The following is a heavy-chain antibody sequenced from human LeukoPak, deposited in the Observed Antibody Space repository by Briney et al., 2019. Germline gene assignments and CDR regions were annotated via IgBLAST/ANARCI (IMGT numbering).Heavy chain of an antibody. Sequence: SETLSLTCTVSGCTISSSSNNWVRIRQPPGKELEWFSSICDSRISYYNPSLNRRVTISVDTSNNQFSPKLSFMTDATAAVYLCATSYYYDSSGYYYWSGRTDWYFDLWGGGGLGTVS. CDR1: GCTISSSSNN. CDR3: ATSYYYDSSGYYYWSGRTDWYFDL. D-gene: IGHD3-22*01. J-gene: IGHJ2*01. CDR2: ICDSRIS. V-gene: IGHV4-39*07.